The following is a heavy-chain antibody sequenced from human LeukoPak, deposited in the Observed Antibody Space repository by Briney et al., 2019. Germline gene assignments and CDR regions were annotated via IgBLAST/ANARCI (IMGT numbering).Heavy chain of an antibody. J-gene: IGHJ4*02. D-gene: IGHD3-9*01. V-gene: IGHV4-59*01. CDR2: IYSRGST. Sequence: SETLSLTCTVSGGSINTYYWGWIRQTPGKGLEWIGYIYSRGSTNYNPSLKSRVTISVDTSKNQFSLKLTSVTAADTAVYYCARGVDEDDVLLGYEYWGEGILVTVSS. CDR1: GGSINTYY. CDR3: ARGVDEDDVLLGYEY.